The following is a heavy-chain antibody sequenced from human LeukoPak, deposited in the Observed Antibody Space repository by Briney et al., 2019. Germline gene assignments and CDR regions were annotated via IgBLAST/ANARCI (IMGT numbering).Heavy chain of an antibody. Sequence: SQTLSLTCTVSGGSISSGGYYWSRIRQPPGKGLEWIGEINHSGSTNYNPSLKSRVTISVDTSKNQFSLKLSSVTAADTAVYYCASRAMYSGSYFDYWGQGTLVTVSS. CDR3: ASRAMYSGSYFDY. CDR1: GGSISSGGYY. D-gene: IGHD1-26*01. J-gene: IGHJ4*02. CDR2: INHSGST. V-gene: IGHV4-61*08.